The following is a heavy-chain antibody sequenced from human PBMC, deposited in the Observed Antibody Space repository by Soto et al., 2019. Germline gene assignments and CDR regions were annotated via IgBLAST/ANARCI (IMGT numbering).Heavy chain of an antibody. CDR2: ISGSGGST. V-gene: IGHV3-23*01. J-gene: IGHJ3*02. CDR3: AKSYGGWYLGARAFDI. CDR1: GFTFSSYA. Sequence: GGSLRLSCAASGFTFSSYAMSWVRQAPGKGLEWVSAISGSGGSTYYADSVKGRFTISRDNSKNTLYLQMNSLRAEDTAVYYCAKSYGGWYLGARAFDIWGQGTMVTVSS. D-gene: IGHD6-19*01.